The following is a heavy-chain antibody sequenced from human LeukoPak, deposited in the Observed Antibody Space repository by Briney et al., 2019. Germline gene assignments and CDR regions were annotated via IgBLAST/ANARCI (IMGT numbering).Heavy chain of an antibody. CDR3: ARGLSGYDAFDI. V-gene: IGHV4-30-2*01. CDR1: GGSISSGGYS. J-gene: IGHJ3*02. Sequence: SETLSLTCAVSGGSISSGGYSWSWIRQPPGKGLEWIGYIYHSGSTYYNPSLKSRVTISVDRSKNQFSLKLSSVTAADAAVYYCARGLSGYDAFDIWGQGTMVTVSS. D-gene: IGHD3-16*02. CDR2: IYHSGST.